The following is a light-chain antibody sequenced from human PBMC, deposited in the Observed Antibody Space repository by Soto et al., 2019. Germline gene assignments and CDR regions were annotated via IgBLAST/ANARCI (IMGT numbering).Light chain of an antibody. CDR3: SSYASSSTVL. J-gene: IGLJ3*02. CDR1: SSNIGAGFD. V-gene: IGLV1-40*01. Sequence: QSVLTQPPSVSGAPGQRLTISCAGTSSNIGAGFDVHWYQQLPGTAPKLLIYANDDRPSGVPDRFSGSTSGTSASLAITGLQAEDAADYYCSSYASSSTVLFGGGTKVTVL. CDR2: AND.